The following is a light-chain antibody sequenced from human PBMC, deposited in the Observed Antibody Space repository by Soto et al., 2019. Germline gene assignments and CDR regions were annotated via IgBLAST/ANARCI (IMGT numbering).Light chain of an antibody. CDR3: QQYEDVPT. J-gene: IGKJ2*01. CDR2: DAS. CDR1: QGISTF. V-gene: IGKV1-33*01. Sequence: DIQMTQSPSSLSASVGDRVTLTFQASQGISTFLNWYHQEPGKAAKPLISDASALETGVPSRFRGSGAGTDFTFTISSLQPRDVGTYYCQQYEDVPTFGQGTKVDI.